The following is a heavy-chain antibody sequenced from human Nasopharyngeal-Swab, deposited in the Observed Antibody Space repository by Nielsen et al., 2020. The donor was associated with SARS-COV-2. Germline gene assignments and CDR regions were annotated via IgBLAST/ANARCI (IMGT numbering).Heavy chain of an antibody. CDR3: ARGRQWAAAGDDALDI. D-gene: IGHD6-13*01. CDR1: GFTVSSNY. V-gene: IGHV3-66*01. J-gene: IGHJ3*02. CDR2: FYSGGST. Sequence: GESLKISCAASGFTVSSNYMNWVRQAPGKGLERVSVFYSGGSTYHADSVKGRFTISRDNSENTLYLQMNSLRAEDTAIYYCARGRQWAAAGDDALDIWGQGTMVTVSS.